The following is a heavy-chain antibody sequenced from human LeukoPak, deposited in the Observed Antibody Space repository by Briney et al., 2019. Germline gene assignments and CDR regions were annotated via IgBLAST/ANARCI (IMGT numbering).Heavy chain of an antibody. J-gene: IGHJ4*02. Sequence: ASVKVSCKASGYTFTSYYMHWVRQAPGQGLEWMGIINPSGGSTSYAQKFQGRVTMTGDMSTSTVYMELSSLRSEDTAVYYCAIFPSPLYCGGDCYSWVWDYYFDYWGQGTLVTVSS. V-gene: IGHV1-46*01. CDR2: INPSGGST. D-gene: IGHD2-21*02. CDR1: GYTFTSYY. CDR3: AIFPSPLYCGGDCYSWVWDYYFDY.